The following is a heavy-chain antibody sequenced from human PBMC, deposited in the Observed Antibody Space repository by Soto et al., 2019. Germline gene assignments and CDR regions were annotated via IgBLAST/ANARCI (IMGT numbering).Heavy chain of an antibody. J-gene: IGHJ5*02. Sequence: QVQLVESGGGVGQPGRSLRLYCAASGFTFSSYGMHWVRQAPGKGLEWVAVISYDGSNKYYADSVKGRFTISRDNSQNTLYLQMNSLRAEDTAGYYCAKDRSIVPESGNWFDPWGQGTLVTVSS. V-gene: IGHV3-30*18. D-gene: IGHD2-2*01. CDR2: ISYDGSNK. CDR1: GFTFSSYG. CDR3: AKDRSIVPESGNWFDP.